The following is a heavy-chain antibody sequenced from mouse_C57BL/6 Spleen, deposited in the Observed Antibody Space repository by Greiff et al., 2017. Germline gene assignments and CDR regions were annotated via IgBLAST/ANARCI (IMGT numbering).Heavy chain of an antibody. D-gene: IGHD4-1*01. CDR3: TPWDGVWFAY. Sequence: EVKVEEPGGGLVQPGGSMKLSCAASGFTFSDAWMDWVRQSPEKGLEWVAEIRNKANNHATYYAESVKGRFTISRDDSKSSVYLQMNSLRDEYTGIYDGTPWDGVWFAYWGQGTLVTVSA. V-gene: IGHV6-6*01. J-gene: IGHJ3*01. CDR2: IRNKANNHAT. CDR1: GFTFSDAW.